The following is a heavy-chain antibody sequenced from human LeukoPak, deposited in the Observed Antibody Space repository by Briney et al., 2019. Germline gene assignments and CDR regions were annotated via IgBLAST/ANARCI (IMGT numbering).Heavy chain of an antibody. J-gene: IGHJ6*03. Sequence: PSETLSLTCAVSGGSISSNSYYWGWIRQPPGKGLEWIGSIYYSGSTYYNPSLKSRVTISVDTSKNQFSLKLSSVTAADTAVYYCARVDYYDSSGYYPYYYYYMDVWGKGTTVTVSS. CDR1: GGSISSNSYY. CDR3: ARVDYYDSSGYYPYYYYYMDV. CDR2: IYYSGST. D-gene: IGHD3-22*01. V-gene: IGHV4-39*07.